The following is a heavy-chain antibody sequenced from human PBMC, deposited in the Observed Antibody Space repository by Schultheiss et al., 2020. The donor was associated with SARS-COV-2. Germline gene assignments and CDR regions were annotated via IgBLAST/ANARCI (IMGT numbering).Heavy chain of an antibody. D-gene: IGHD6-19*01. CDR1: GGSISGYY. J-gene: IGHJ5*02. V-gene: IGHV4-34*01. CDR2: INHSGST. CDR3: ARSRDDSSGWYEGNWFDP. Sequence: SETLSLTCTVSGGSISGYYWSWIRQPPGKGLEWIGEINHSGSTNYNPSLKSRVTMSADTSKNQFSLKLSSVTAADTAVYYCARSRDDSSGWYEGNWFDPWGQGTLVTVSS.